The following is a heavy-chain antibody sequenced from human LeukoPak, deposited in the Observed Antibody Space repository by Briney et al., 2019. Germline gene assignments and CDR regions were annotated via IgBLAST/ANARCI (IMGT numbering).Heavy chain of an antibody. D-gene: IGHD3-10*01. Sequence: APVKVSCKASGYTFTSYGISWVRQAPGQGLEWMGWISAYNGNTNYAQKLQGRVTMTTDTSTSTAYMELRSLRSDDTAVYYCARDQNRIGMYYYGSGNYYPADAFDIWGQGTMVTVSS. J-gene: IGHJ3*02. CDR2: ISAYNGNT. CDR1: GYTFTSYG. CDR3: ARDQNRIGMYYYGSGNYYPADAFDI. V-gene: IGHV1-18*01.